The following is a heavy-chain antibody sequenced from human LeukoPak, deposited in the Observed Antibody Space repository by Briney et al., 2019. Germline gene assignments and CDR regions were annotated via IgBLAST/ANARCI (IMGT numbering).Heavy chain of an antibody. CDR1: GFTFSSYD. Sequence: GGSLRLSCAASGFTFSSYDMHWVRQATGKGLEWVSAIGTAGDTYYPGSVKGRFTISRENAKNSLYLQMNSLRAGDTAVYYCARGYFDWWAGVWFDPWAREPWSPSPQ. V-gene: IGHV3-13*01. CDR2: IGTAGDT. CDR3: ARGYFDWWAGVWFDP. D-gene: IGHD3-9*01. J-gene: IGHJ5*02.